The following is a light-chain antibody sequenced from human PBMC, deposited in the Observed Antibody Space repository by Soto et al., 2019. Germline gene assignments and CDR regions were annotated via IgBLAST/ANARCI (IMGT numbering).Light chain of an antibody. CDR1: TIDVGSYSL. CDR2: EAS. J-gene: IGLJ1*01. V-gene: IGLV2-23*01. Sequence: QSVLTQPASVSGSPGQSITISCTGTTIDVGSYSLVSWYQHHPGKAPQLMIYEASKRPSGVSNRFSGSKSGNTVSLTISGLQAEDEADYYCYSYGGSYYVFGTGTRSPS. CDR3: YSYGGSYYV.